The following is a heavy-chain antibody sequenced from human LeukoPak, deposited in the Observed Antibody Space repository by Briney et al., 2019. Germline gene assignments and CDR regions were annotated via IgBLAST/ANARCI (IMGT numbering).Heavy chain of an antibody. CDR3: ARGVLPAAMRGVGDAFDI. D-gene: IGHD2-2*01. CDR1: GGTFSSYA. V-gene: IGHV1-18*01. CDR2: ISAYNGNT. Sequence: ASVKVSCKASGGTFSSYAISWVRQAPGQGLEWMGWISAYNGNTNYAQKLQGRVTMTTDTSTSTAYMELRSLRSDDTAVYYCARGVLPAAMRGVGDAFDIWGQGTMVTVSS. J-gene: IGHJ3*02.